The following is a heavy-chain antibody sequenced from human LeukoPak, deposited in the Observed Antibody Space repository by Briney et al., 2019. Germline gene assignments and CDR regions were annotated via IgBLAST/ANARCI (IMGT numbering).Heavy chain of an antibody. CDR3: AKWGDYDVLTGYYVSDY. D-gene: IGHD3-9*01. Sequence: PGGSLRLSCAASGFTFSNYAMSRVRQAPGKGLEWVSAITGSGGNTYYADSVKGRFTISRDNSKNTAFLQMNSLRAEDTAVYYCAKWGDYDVLTGYYVSDYWGQGTLVTVSS. V-gene: IGHV3-23*01. CDR1: GFTFSNYA. CDR2: ITGSGGNT. J-gene: IGHJ4*02.